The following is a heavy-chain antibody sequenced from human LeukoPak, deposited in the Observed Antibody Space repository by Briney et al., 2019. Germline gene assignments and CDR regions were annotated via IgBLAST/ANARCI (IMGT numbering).Heavy chain of an antibody. CDR3: ARDGYGSGNNFDY. D-gene: IGHD3-10*01. CDR2: VSSSGSTI. J-gene: IGHJ4*02. V-gene: IGHV3-48*03. CDR1: GFTFSSYE. Sequence: GGSLRLSCAASGFTFSSYEMNWVRQAPGKGLEWVSYVSSSGSTIYYADSVKGRFTISRDNAKNSLYLQMNSLRAEDTAVYYCARDGYGSGNNFDYWGQGTLVTVSS.